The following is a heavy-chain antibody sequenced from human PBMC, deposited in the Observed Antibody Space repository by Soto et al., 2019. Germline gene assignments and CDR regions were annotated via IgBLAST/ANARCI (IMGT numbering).Heavy chain of an antibody. J-gene: IGHJ6*02. Sequence: ASVKVSCKASGGTFSSYAISWVRQAPGQGLEWMGGIIPIFGTANYAQKFQGRVTITADESTSTAYMELSSLRSEDTAVYYCARVGEITMVRGVTEHYYYGMDVWGQRTTVTVSS. V-gene: IGHV1-69*13. CDR1: GGTFSSYA. D-gene: IGHD3-10*01. CDR3: ARVGEITMVRGVTEHYYYGMDV. CDR2: IIPIFGTA.